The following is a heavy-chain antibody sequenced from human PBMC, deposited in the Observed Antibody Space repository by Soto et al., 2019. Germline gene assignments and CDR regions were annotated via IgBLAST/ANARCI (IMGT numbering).Heavy chain of an antibody. J-gene: IGHJ4*02. V-gene: IGHV3-23*01. D-gene: IGHD6-19*01. Sequence: PGGSLRLSCAASGFTFSIYAMSWVRHAPGKGLEWVSAISGSGGSTYYADSVKGRFTISRDNSKNTLYLQMNSLRAEDTAVYYCAKTPIAVAGPYYFDYWGQGTLVTVSS. CDR3: AKTPIAVAGPYYFDY. CDR2: ISGSGGST. CDR1: GFTFSIYA.